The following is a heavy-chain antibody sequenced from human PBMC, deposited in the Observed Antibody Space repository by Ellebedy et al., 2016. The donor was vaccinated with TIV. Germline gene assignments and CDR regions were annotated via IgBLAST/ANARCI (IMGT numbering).Heavy chain of an antibody. CDR3: ASAPYCSSPACPNPYGLDV. J-gene: IGHJ6*02. CDR1: GGTFSSQG. CDR2: MIPLFSIP. Sequence: AASVKVSCKTSGGTFSSQGISWLRQARGQGLEWMGGMIPLFSIPNYAQKFRDRVTITADASTATAFLELSSLRSDDTAVYYCASAPYCSSPACPNPYGLDVWGQGTTVTVSS. D-gene: IGHD2-2*01. V-gene: IGHV1-69*13.